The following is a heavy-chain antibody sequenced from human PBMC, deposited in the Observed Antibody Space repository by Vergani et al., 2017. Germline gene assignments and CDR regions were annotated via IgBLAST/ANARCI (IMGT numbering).Heavy chain of an antibody. J-gene: IGHJ4*02. CDR1: GGSISSYY. Sequence: QVQLQESGPGLVKPSETLSLTCTVSGGSISSYYWSWIRQPPGKGLEWIGYIYYSGRTNYNPSLKSRVTISVDTSKSQFSLKLSSVTAADTAVYYCAGSHYGSGSYVDYWGQGTLGTVSS. D-gene: IGHD3-10*01. V-gene: IGHV4-59*01. CDR2: IYYSGRT. CDR3: AGSHYGSGSYVDY.